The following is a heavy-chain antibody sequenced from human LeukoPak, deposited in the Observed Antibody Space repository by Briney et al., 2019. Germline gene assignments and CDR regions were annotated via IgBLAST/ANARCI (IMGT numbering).Heavy chain of an antibody. CDR2: ISGSGGST. Sequence: GGSLRLSCAASGFTFSSYSMNWVRQAPGKGLAWVSSISGSGGSTYYADSVKGRFTISRDNSKNTLYLQMNSLRAEDTAVYYCAKPARTDYADYWGQGTLVTVSS. CDR3: AKPARTDYADY. J-gene: IGHJ4*02. V-gene: IGHV3-23*01. D-gene: IGHD1-14*01. CDR1: GFTFSSYS.